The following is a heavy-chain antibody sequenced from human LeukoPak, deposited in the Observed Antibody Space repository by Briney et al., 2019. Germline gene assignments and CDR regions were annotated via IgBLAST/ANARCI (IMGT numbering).Heavy chain of an antibody. V-gene: IGHV1-24*01. CDR1: GYTLTELS. Sequence: GASVKVSCKVSGYTLTELSMHWVRQAPGKGLEWMGGFDPEDGETIYAQKFQGRVTMTEDTSTDTAYMELSSLRSEDTAVYYCATDLYCSSTSCPNWFDPWGQGTLVTVSP. CDR3: ATDLYCSSTSCPNWFDP. J-gene: IGHJ5*02. D-gene: IGHD2-2*01. CDR2: FDPEDGET.